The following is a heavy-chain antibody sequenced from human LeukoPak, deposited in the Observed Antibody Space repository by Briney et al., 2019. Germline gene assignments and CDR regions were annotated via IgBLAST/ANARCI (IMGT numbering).Heavy chain of an antibody. CDR3: ARMGVGGAFDI. CDR2: IFSGGRT. D-gene: IGHD2-15*01. J-gene: IGHJ3*02. V-gene: IGHV3-53*01. Sequence: GGSLRLSCATSGFTVSSNYMSWVRQAPGEGVEWVSVIFSGGRTYYADSVNGPSTPYRDHSKNTLYLQMNSLRAEDTSVYYCARMGVGGAFDIWGQRTMVTVSS. CDR1: GFTVSSNY.